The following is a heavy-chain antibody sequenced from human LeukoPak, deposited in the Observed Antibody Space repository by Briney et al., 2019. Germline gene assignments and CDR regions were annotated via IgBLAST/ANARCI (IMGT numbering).Heavy chain of an antibody. J-gene: IGHJ4*02. V-gene: IGHV5-51*01. Sequence: GESLKISCKGSGCSFTSYWIGWVRQLPGKGLEWMGIIYPGDSDTRYSPSFQGQVTISADKSISTAYLQWSSLKASDTAMYYCARLRYCSGGSCPGALDYWGQGTLVTVSS. D-gene: IGHD2-15*01. CDR3: ARLRYCSGGSCPGALDY. CDR1: GCSFTSYW. CDR2: IYPGDSDT.